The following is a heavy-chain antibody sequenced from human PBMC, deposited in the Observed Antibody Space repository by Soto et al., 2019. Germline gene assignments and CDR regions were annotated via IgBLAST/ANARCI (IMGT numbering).Heavy chain of an antibody. J-gene: IGHJ5*02. V-gene: IGHV4-30-4*01. CDR2: IYYRGST. CDR1: GGSISSGDYY. Sequence: QVQLQESGPGLVKPSQTLSLTCTVSGGSISSGDYYWSWIRQPPGKGLEWIGYIYYRGSTYYNPSLKSRVTISVDTAKNQCSLKLSSVTAADTAVYYCARERLRGWFDPWGQGTLVTVSS. D-gene: IGHD3-16*01. CDR3: ARERLRGWFDP.